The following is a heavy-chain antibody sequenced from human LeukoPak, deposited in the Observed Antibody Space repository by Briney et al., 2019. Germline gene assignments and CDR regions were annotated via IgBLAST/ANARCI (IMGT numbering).Heavy chain of an antibody. CDR1: GGTFSSYA. CDR2: IIPILGIA. V-gene: IGHV1-69*04. Sequence: GASVKVSCKASGGTFSSYAISWVRQAPGQGLEWMGRIIPILGIANYAQKFQGRVTITADKSTSTAYMELSSLRSEDTAVYYCAREHQGEWELPFYWYFDLWGRGTLVTVSS. CDR3: AREHQGEWELPFYWYFDL. D-gene: IGHD1-26*01. J-gene: IGHJ2*01.